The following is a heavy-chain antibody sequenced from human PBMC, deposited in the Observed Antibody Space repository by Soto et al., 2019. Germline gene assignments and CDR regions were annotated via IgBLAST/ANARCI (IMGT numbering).Heavy chain of an antibody. J-gene: IGHJ4*02. CDR1: GGSITSSSYY. CDR2: IYYSGST. V-gene: IGHV4-39*01. D-gene: IGHD1-20*01. CDR3: ARHRIRGYNWNGNYFDY. Sequence: SETLSLTCTVSGGSITSSSYYWGWIRQPPGKGLEWIGSIYYSGSTYYNPSLKSRVTISVDTSKNQFSLKLSSVTAADTAVYYCARHRIRGYNWNGNYFDYWGQGTLVTVSS.